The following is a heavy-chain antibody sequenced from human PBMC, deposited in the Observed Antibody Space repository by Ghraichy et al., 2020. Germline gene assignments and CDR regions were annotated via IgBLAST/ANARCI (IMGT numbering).Heavy chain of an antibody. CDR1: GITFTDYW. J-gene: IGHJ4*02. D-gene: IGHD4-17*01. CDR3: ATSAVTYYGTALDY. V-gene: IGHV3-74*01. Sequence: GGSLRLSCAVSGITFTDYWLHWVRQAPGKGLVWVSRIYTVVSTATYADSVKGRFTISRDNAKNTLYLQMNSLRADDTAVYYCATSAVTYYGTALDYWGQGNLVTVSS. CDR2: IYTVVSTA.